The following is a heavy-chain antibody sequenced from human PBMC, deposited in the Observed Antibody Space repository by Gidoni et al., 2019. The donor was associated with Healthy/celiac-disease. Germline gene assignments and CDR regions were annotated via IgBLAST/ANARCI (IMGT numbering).Heavy chain of an antibody. J-gene: IGHJ4*02. D-gene: IGHD1-26*01. CDR1: GFTFSSYA. CDR2: ISGSGGST. Sequence: EVQLLESGGGLVQPGGSLRLSGSAPGFTFSSYAMSWVRQDPGKGLEWVSAISGSGGSTYYADSVKGRFTISRDNSKNTLYLQMNSLRAEDTAVYYCASSGSHRGSTYWGQGTLVTVSS. V-gene: IGHV3-23*01. CDR3: ASSGSHRGSTY.